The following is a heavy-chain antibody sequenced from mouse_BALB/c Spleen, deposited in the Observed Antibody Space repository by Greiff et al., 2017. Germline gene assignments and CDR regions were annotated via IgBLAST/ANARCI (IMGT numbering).Heavy chain of an antibody. CDR2: ISNGGGST. CDR1: GFTFSSYT. J-gene: IGHJ3*01. D-gene: IGHD2-2*01. Sequence: EVKLEESGGGLVQPGGSLKLSCAASGFTFSSYTMSWVRQTPEKRLEWVAYISNGGGSTYYPDTVKGRFTISRDNAKNTLYLQMSSLKSEDTAMYYCASLYYGYDGGAYWGQGTLVTVSA. CDR3: ASLYYGYDGGAY. V-gene: IGHV5-12-2*01.